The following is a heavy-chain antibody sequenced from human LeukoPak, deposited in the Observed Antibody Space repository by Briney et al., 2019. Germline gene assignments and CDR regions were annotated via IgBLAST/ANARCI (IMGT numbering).Heavy chain of an antibody. CDR3: ARDLFSYAMNV. Sequence: PGGSLRLSCAASGFTVSANYLTWVRRAPGKGLGWVSIIYSGGSTNYADSVRGRFTISRDNSKNTLYLQMNSLRVEDTAIYFCARDLFSYAMNVWGRGTPVTVSS. CDR1: GFTVSANY. J-gene: IGHJ6*02. V-gene: IGHV3-53*01. CDR2: IYSGGST.